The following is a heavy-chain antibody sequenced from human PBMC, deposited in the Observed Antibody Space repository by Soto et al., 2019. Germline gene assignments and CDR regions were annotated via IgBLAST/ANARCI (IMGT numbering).Heavy chain of an antibody. J-gene: IGHJ4*02. CDR2: ISSSSSTI. V-gene: IGHV3-48*01. CDR1: GFTFSSYS. CDR3: ARDPLLPIYYFDY. D-gene: IGHD2-15*01. Sequence: GGSLRLSCAASGFTFSSYSMNWVRQAPGKGLEWVSYISSSSSTIYYADSVKGRFTISRDNAKNSLYLQMNSLRAEDTAVYYCARDPLLPIYYFDYWGQGTLVTVSS.